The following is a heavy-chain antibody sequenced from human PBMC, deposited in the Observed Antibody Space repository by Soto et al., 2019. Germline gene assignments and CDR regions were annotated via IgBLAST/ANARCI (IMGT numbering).Heavy chain of an antibody. CDR1: GYTFTSYY. Sequence: QVQLVQSGAEVKKPGASVKVSCKASGYTFTSYYMHWVRQAPGQGLEWMGLINPSGGRTSYAQKLQGRVTMTRYTATSTVYMELSSLRSEDTAVYYCARDLHLYGDYLAEYFQHWGQGTLVTVSS. CDR3: ARDLHLYGDYLAEYFQH. CDR2: INPSGGRT. D-gene: IGHD4-17*01. V-gene: IGHV1-46*04. J-gene: IGHJ1*01.